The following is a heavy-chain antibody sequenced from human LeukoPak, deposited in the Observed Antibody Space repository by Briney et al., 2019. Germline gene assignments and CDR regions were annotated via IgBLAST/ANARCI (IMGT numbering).Heavy chain of an antibody. CDR3: ARDRITMVRGVISGPIDY. V-gene: IGHV4-34*01. D-gene: IGHD3-10*01. CDR2: INHSGST. CDR1: GGSFSGYY. J-gene: IGHJ4*02. Sequence: SETLSLTCAVYGGSFSGYYWSWIRQPPGKGLEWIGEINHSGSTYYNPSLKSRVTISVDTSKNQFSLKLSSVTAADTAVYYCARDRITMVRGVISGPIDYWGQGTLVTVSS.